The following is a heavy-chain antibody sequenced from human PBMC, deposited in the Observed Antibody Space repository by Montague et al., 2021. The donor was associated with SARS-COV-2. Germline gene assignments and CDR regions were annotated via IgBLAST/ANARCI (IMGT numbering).Heavy chain of an antibody. CDR3: AKAALGSSSYFDY. CDR2: ISGSGGRT. J-gene: IGHJ4*02. CDR1: EFTFSSYA. D-gene: IGHD6-13*01. Sequence: SLRLSCAASEFTFSSYAMSWVRQAPGKGLEWVSAISGSGGRTYYADSVKGWFTLSRDNSKNTLYLQMNSLRAEDTAVYYCAKAALGSSSYFDYWGQGTLVTVSS. V-gene: IGHV3-23*01.